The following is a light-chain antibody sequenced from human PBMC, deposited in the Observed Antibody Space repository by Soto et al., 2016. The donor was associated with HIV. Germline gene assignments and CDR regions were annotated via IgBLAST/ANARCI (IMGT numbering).Light chain of an antibody. CDR2: DAS. Sequence: DIQMTQSPSTLSASIGDRVSITCRASQSISTYLHWYQQKPGRAPKLLIYDASSLQSGVPSRFSGRRSGTDFTLTISDLQHEDLATYYCQQSSRTPRTFGQGTKVEI. V-gene: IGKV1-39*01. J-gene: IGKJ1*01. CDR1: QSISTY. CDR3: QQSSRTPRT.